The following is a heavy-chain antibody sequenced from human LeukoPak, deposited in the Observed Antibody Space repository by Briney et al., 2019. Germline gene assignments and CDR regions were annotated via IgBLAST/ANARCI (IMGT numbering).Heavy chain of an antibody. Sequence: ASVKVSCKASGGTFSSYAISWVRQAPGQGLEWMGGIIPIFGTANYAQKFQGRVTITTDESTSTAYMELSSLRSEDTAVYYCARGTEDRYSSSWYPDYWGQGTLVTVSS. V-gene: IGHV1-69*05. CDR3: ARGTEDRYSSSWYPDY. CDR2: IIPIFGTA. D-gene: IGHD6-13*01. J-gene: IGHJ4*02. CDR1: GGTFSSYA.